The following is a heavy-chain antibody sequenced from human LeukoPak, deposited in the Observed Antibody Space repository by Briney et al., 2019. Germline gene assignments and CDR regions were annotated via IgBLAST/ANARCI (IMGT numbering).Heavy chain of an antibody. D-gene: IGHD5-18*01. V-gene: IGHV5-51*01. Sequence: GESLKISCKGSGYRFTSYWIGWVRQMPGKGLEWMGIIYPGDSDTRYSPSFQGQVTISADKSISTAYLQWSSLKASDTAMYYCARHGIQLWSPFDYWGQGTLATVSS. J-gene: IGHJ4*02. CDR1: GYRFTSYW. CDR3: ARHGIQLWSPFDY. CDR2: IYPGDSDT.